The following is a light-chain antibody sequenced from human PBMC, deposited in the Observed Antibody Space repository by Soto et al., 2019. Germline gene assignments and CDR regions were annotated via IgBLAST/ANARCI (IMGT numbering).Light chain of an antibody. J-gene: IGKJ4*01. Sequence: EIVMTQSPATLSVSPGEGATLSCRASQNIRSELAWYQQKPGQAPWLLIYGASTRATGIPARFSGSGSGTEFTLTINSLQSEDFAVYYCQQYNDWPLTFGGGTKVEIK. CDR2: GAS. CDR1: QNIRSE. CDR3: QQYNDWPLT. V-gene: IGKV3-15*01.